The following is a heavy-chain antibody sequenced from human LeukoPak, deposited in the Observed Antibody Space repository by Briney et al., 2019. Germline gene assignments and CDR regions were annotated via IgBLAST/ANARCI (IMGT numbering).Heavy chain of an antibody. D-gene: IGHD3-16*01. Sequence: QPGGSLRLSCAASGLTFDNYAMHWVRQAPGKGLEWVSLISGDGGSTYYGDSVKGRFTISRDNSKNSLYLQMNSLRTEDTALYYCAKDIIALRPGYYYGMDVWGQGTTVTVSS. CDR1: GLTFDNYA. V-gene: IGHV3-43*02. J-gene: IGHJ6*02. CDR2: ISGDGGST. CDR3: AKDIIALRPGYYYGMDV.